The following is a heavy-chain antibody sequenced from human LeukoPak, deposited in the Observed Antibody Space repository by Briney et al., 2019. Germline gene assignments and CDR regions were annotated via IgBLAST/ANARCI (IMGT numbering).Heavy chain of an antibody. V-gene: IGHV3-23*01. CDR3: ATSKYSGSY. Sequence: GGSLRLSCAASGSTFSSYAMSWVRQAPGKGLEWVSAISGSGGRIYYGASVKGRFTISRDNSKNTLNLQMNSLRAEDTAVYYCATSKYSGSYWGQGTLATVSS. CDR2: ISGSGGRI. J-gene: IGHJ4*02. D-gene: IGHD1-26*01. CDR1: GSTFSSYA.